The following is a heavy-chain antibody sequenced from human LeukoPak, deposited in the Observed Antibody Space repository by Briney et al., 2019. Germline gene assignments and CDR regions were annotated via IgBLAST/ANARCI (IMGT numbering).Heavy chain of an antibody. V-gene: IGHV4-4*02. CDR3: ARVTVVVPAAPRFDY. D-gene: IGHD2-2*01. CDR1: GGSISSSNW. Sequence: SETLSLTCAVSGGSISSSNWWSWVCQPPGKGLEWIGEIYHSGSTNYNPSLKSRVTISVDKSKNQFSLKLSSVTAADTAVYYCARVTVVVPAAPRFDYWGQGTLVTVSS. J-gene: IGHJ4*02. CDR2: IYHSGST.